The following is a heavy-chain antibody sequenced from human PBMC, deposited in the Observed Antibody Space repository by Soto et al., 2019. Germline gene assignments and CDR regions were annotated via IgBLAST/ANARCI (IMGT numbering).Heavy chain of an antibody. Sequence: PGKGLECVSAISAGGGNTYYADSVKGRFTISRDNSKNTLYLQMNSLRAEDTAVYYCAKVTAVAGTWFDPCGQGTLVTVSS. CDR3: AKVTAVAGTWFDP. CDR2: ISAGGGNT. D-gene: IGHD6-19*01. J-gene: IGHJ5*02. V-gene: IGHV3-23*01.